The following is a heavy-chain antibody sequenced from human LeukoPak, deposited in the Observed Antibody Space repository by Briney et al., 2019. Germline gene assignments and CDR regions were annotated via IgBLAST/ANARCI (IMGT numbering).Heavy chain of an antibody. CDR2: LYPGDSET. Sequence: GESLKISCKASGYNFTNFWIGWVRQMPGRGLEWMGVLYPGDSETRYSPSFQGQITTSADKSMTTTYLQWSSLRASDTAMYYCAKDRHAPGRYCSSTSCLPFDPWGQGTLVTVSS. J-gene: IGHJ5*02. CDR1: GYNFTNFW. D-gene: IGHD2-2*01. V-gene: IGHV5-51*01. CDR3: AKDRHAPGRYCSSTSCLPFDP.